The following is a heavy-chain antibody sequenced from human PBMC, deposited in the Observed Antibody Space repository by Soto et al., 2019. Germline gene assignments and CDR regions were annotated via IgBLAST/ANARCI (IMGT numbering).Heavy chain of an antibody. CDR2: SIPIFGTA. Sequence: QVQLVQSGAEVKKPASSVKVSCKASGGTFNNYPITWVRQAPGEGLEWMGGSIPIFGTANYAQNFQGRVTISVDESTSTAYMEPSSLRSEDTAVYYCARGRGYSGDDHYYYFDMDVWGQGTTVTVSS. V-gene: IGHV1-69*01. CDR1: GGTFNNYP. J-gene: IGHJ6*02. D-gene: IGHD5-12*01. CDR3: ARGRGYSGDDHYYYFDMDV.